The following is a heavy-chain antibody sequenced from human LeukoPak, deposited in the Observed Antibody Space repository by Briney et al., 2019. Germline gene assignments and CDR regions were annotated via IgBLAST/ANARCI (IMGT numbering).Heavy chain of an antibody. V-gene: IGHV3-30*04. CDR2: ISYDGRYK. J-gene: IGHJ4*02. Sequence: GGSLRPSCAASGFTFSSYNLHWVRQAPGKGLEWVAVISYDGRYKKYADSVRGRFTISRDDSKNTLYVQMNSLRAEDTAIYYCTRVGYIDEGIDYWGQGTLVTVSS. D-gene: IGHD5-24*01. CDR1: GFTFSSYN. CDR3: TRVGYIDEGIDY.